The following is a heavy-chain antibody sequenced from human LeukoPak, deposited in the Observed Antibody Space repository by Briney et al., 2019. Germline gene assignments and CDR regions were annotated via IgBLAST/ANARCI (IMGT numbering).Heavy chain of an antibody. D-gene: IGHD4-11*01. Sequence: SETLSLTCTVSGGSISSYYWSWIRQPPGKGLEWIGYIYYSGSTNYNPSLKSRVTISVDTSKNQFSLKLGSVTAADTAVYYCARDATDYSDYEFDYWGQGTLVTVSS. CDR2: IYYSGST. V-gene: IGHV4-59*01. CDR3: ARDATDYSDYEFDY. J-gene: IGHJ4*02. CDR1: GGSISSYY.